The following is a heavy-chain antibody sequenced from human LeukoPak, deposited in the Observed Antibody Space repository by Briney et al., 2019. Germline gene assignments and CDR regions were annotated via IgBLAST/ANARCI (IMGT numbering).Heavy chain of an antibody. V-gene: IGHV4-61*01. CDR1: GASITTTNVW. D-gene: IGHD6-6*01. J-gene: IGHJ1*01. Sequence: PSETLSLTCSVSGASITTTNVWWTWIRQSPGRGLEWIGYIHDRGSDKYNPALESRATLSVDTSKNQFSLKLDSVTAADTAVYYCARYVLVEFRNAFQYWGQGILVSVSS. CDR3: ARYVLVEFRNAFQY. CDR2: IHDRGSD.